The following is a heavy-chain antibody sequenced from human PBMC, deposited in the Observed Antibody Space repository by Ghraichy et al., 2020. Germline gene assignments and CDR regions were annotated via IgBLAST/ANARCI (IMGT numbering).Heavy chain of an antibody. CDR1: GFSLSTSGMR. CDR2: IDWDDDK. J-gene: IGHJ5*02. D-gene: IGHD2-15*01. V-gene: IGHV2-70*04. Sequence: SGPTLVKPTQTLTLTCTFSGFSLSTSGMRVSWIRQPPGKALEWLARIDWDDDKFYSTSLKTRLTISKDTSKNQVVLTMTNMDPVDTATYYCARTTLGGYCSGGSCPFDPWGQGTLVTVSS. CDR3: ARTTLGGYCSGGSCPFDP.